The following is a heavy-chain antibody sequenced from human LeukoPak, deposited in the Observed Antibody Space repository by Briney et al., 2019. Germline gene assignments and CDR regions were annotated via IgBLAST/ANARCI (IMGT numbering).Heavy chain of an antibody. Sequence: PSQTLSLTCTVSGGSISSGSYYWRWIRQPAGKGLEWIGRIYTSGSTNYNPSLKSRVTISVDTSKNQFSLKLSSVTAADTAVYYCARANSIFGVVPYWGQGTLVTVSS. D-gene: IGHD3-3*01. V-gene: IGHV4-61*02. CDR2: IYTSGST. CDR1: GGSISSGSYY. J-gene: IGHJ4*02. CDR3: ARANSIFGVVPY.